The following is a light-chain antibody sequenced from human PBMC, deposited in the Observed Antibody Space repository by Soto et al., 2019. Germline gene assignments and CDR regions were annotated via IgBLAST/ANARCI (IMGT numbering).Light chain of an antibody. J-gene: IGKJ4*01. CDR3: QQYKSYPLT. CDR2: DAS. CDR1: QSISDS. Sequence: DIQMTQSPSTLSTSIGDRVTITCRASQSISDSLAWYQQKPGKAPFLLISDASNLESGVPSRFSGSGSGTEFTLTISSVQPDDFAAYYCQQYKSYPLTFGGGTKVDIK. V-gene: IGKV1-5*01.